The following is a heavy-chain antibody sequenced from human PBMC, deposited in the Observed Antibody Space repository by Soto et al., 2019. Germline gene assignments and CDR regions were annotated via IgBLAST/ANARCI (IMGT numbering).Heavy chain of an antibody. CDR1: GFTFSSFD. Sequence: PGGSLRLSCAASGFTFSSFDMSWIRQAPGKGLEWVSYVSNSGDTICYADSVKGRFTISRDNAKNAVYLQMNSVRAEDTAVYYCAYPVWDFDIWGQGTMVTVSS. CDR2: VSNSGDTI. D-gene: IGHD1-26*01. J-gene: IGHJ3*02. V-gene: IGHV3-11*01. CDR3: AYPVWDFDI.